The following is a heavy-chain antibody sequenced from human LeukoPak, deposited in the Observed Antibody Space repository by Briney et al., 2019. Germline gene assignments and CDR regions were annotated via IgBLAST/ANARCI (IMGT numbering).Heavy chain of an antibody. CDR3: TRMTTGHDY. CDR2: INHSGYT. V-gene: IGHV4-34*01. CDR1: GVSFNDYY. Sequence: SETLSLTCAVSGVSFNDYYWSWVRQSPGKGLEWIGEINHSGYTNDSPSLKSRVTISIDTSRKQFSLNLRFVTVADTAVYYCTRMTTGHDYWGQGTLVTVSS. D-gene: IGHD1-14*01. J-gene: IGHJ4*02.